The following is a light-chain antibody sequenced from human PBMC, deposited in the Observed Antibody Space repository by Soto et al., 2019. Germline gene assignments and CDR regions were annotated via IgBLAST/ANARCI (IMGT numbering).Light chain of an antibody. V-gene: IGKV3-20*01. CDR2: GAS. CDR1: QAVASRD. J-gene: IGKJ1*01. CDR3: QHFGHSLWT. Sequence: EIVLTQSPGTLSLSPGERATLSCRASQAVASRDLAWYQQKSGQAPRLLIYGASSRAIHTPDRFSGSGSGTDFTRTLSGLEPEDFAVYYCQHFGHSLWTFGQGTKVEI.